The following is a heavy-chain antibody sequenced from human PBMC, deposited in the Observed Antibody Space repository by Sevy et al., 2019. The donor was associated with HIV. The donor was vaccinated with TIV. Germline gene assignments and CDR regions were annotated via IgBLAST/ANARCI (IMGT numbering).Heavy chain of an antibody. CDR2: VNPYGGNT. J-gene: IGHJ5*02. CDR3: AKEGTDYSKYNWFDP. CDR1: GYTFTSYY. D-gene: IGHD4-4*01. V-gene: IGHV1-46*01. Sequence: ASVKVSCKASGYTFTSYYIHWVRQAPGQGLEWMGIVNPYGGNTSYAQKFQGRVTMTRDTSTSTVYMELSSLRSEDTAVYYCAKEGTDYSKYNWFDPWGQGTLVTVSS.